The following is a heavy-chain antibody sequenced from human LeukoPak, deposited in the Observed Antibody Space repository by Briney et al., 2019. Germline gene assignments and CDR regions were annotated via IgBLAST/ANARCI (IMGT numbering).Heavy chain of an antibody. CDR1: GGSISSGSYY. V-gene: IGHV4-61*02. J-gene: IGHJ4*02. D-gene: IGHD1-7*01. CDR2: IYTSGST. Sequence: PSETLSLTCTVSGGSISSGSYYWSWIRQPAGKGLEWIGRIYTSGSTNYNPSLKSRVTISVDTSKNQFSLKLSSVTAADTAVYYCARGQLELPDNLDYWGQGTLVTVSS. CDR3: ARGQLELPDNLDY.